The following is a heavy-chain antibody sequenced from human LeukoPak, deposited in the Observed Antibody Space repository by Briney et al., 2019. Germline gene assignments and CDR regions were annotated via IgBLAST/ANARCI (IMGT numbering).Heavy chain of an antibody. Sequence: HPGGSLRLSCAASGFTFSSYDMHWVRRAPSKGLEWVASIWHDGNRKYHADSVEGRFTISRDNSKNTVYVQMNSLRADDTAVYYCTRAAGITGTSRDNWFDPWGQGTLVIVSS. CDR3: TRAAGITGTSRDNWFDP. CDR2: IWHDGNRK. D-gene: IGHD1/OR15-1a*01. CDR1: GFTFSSYD. V-gene: IGHV3-33*01. J-gene: IGHJ5*02.